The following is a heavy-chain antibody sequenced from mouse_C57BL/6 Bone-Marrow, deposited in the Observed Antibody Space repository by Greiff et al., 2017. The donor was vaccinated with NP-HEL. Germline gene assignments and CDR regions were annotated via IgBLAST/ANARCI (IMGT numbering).Heavy chain of an antibody. V-gene: IGHV1-64*01. D-gene: IGHD1-1*01. CDR1: GYTFTSYW. CDR2: IHPNSGST. Sequence: QVQLQQPGAELVKPGASVKLSCKASGYTFTSYWMHWVKQRPGQGLEWIGMIHPNSGSTNYNEKFKSKATLTVDKSSSTAYMQLSSLTSEDSAVYYCARGSYYYGSSYWYFDVGGTGTTVTVSS. CDR3: ARGSYYYGSSYWYFDV. J-gene: IGHJ1*03.